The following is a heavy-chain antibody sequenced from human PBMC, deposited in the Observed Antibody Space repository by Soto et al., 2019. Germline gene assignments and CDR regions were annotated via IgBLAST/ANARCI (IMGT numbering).Heavy chain of an antibody. J-gene: IGHJ5*01. Sequence: SETLSLTCTVSNDSIRSGTYYWAWIRQPPGQALEYIGYIYKSATTYYNPSFESRVAISVDTSKSQFSLNVTSVTAADTAVYFCARGRYCLTGRCFPNWFDSWGQGALVTVSS. CDR3: ARGRYCLTGRCFPNWFDS. D-gene: IGHD7-27*01. V-gene: IGHV4-30-4*01. CDR1: NDSIRSGTYY. CDR2: IYKSATT.